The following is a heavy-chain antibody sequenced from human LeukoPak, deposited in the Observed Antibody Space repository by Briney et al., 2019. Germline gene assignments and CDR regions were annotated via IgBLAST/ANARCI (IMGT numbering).Heavy chain of an antibody. V-gene: IGHV1-2*02. J-gene: IGHJ6*04. CDR3: ARGPTYYDFWSGYYTPPSGMDV. CDR1: GYTFTAYY. D-gene: IGHD3-3*01. CDR2: INPNSVGP. Sequence: ASAKVSCKASGYTFTAYYMHSVRQAPGQRLEWMGWINPNSVGPNYAQKFQGRGTMARDTSISTAYMELSRMRSDDTAVYYCARGPTYYDFWSGYYTPPSGMDVWGKGTTVTVSS.